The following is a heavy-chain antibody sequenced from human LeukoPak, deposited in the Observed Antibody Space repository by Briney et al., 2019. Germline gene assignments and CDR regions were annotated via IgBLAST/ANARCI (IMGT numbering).Heavy chain of an antibody. Sequence: SETLSLTCTVSGASISSYYWSWIRQPPGKGLEWIGYIHYSGNTNYNPSLKSRVTISADTSKNQFSLKLNSVTAADTAVYYCARHQGYASSWYADYWGQGALVTVSS. D-gene: IGHD6-13*01. CDR3: ARHQGYASSWYADY. V-gene: IGHV4-59*01. J-gene: IGHJ4*02. CDR2: IHYSGNT. CDR1: GASISSYY.